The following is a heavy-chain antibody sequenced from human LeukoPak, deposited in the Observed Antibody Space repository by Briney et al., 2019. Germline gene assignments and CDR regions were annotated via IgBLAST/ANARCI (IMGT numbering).Heavy chain of an antibody. Sequence: GRCLRPACAAAGSTYSTYGIDSVSHGGGGCLGWVSAIGTVDDTHQTTSVNGRFTISRENTRKSFYLQINCLRDGDTAVYYSVVGGIRVAGIDAFDIWGQGTVVTVSS. D-gene: IGHD6-19*01. V-gene: IGHV3-13*01. CDR3: VVGGIRVAGIDAFDI. J-gene: IGHJ3*02. CDR1: GSTYSTYG. CDR2: IGTVDDT.